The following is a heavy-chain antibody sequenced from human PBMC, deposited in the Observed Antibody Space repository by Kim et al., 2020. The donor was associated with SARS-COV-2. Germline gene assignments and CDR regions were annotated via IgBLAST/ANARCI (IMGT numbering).Heavy chain of an antibody. CDR1: GFTFSNAW. CDR3: TTDPVGPTYYDFWSGYYRPWGMDV. D-gene: IGHD3-3*01. J-gene: IGHJ6*02. V-gene: IGHV3-15*01. Sequence: GGSLRLSCAASGFTFSNAWMSWVRQAPGKGLEWVGRIKSKTDGGTTDYAAPVKGRFTISRDDSKNTLYLQMNSLKTEDTAVYYCTTDPVGPTYYDFWSGYYRPWGMDVWGQGTTVTVSS. CDR2: IKSKTDGGTT.